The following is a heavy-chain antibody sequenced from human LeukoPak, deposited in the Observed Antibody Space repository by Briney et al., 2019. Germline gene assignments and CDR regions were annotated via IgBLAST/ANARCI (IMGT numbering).Heavy chain of an antibody. D-gene: IGHD2-15*01. CDR1: RFTFSSYA. Sequence: GGSLRLSCAASRFTFSSYAMSWVRQAPGKGLEWVSAISGSGGSTYYADSVKGRFTISRDNSKNTLYLQMNSLRAEDTAVYYCAKDPVVVRYYFDYWGQGTLVTVSS. J-gene: IGHJ4*02. CDR3: AKDPVVVRYYFDY. CDR2: ISGSGGST. V-gene: IGHV3-23*01.